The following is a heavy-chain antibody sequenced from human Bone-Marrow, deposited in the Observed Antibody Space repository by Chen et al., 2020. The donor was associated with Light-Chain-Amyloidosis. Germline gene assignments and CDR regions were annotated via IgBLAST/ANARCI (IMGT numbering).Heavy chain of an antibody. Sequence: VKKPGESLKISGKGSGYTFPNYWIGWVRQMPGKGLEWMGVIYPDDSDARYSPSFEGQVTISADKSITTAYLQWRSLKASDTAMYYCARRRDGYNFDYWGQGTLVTVSS. CDR2: IYPDDSDA. D-gene: IGHD5-12*01. CDR3: ARRRDGYNFDY. CDR1: GYTFPNYW. J-gene: IGHJ4*02. V-gene: IGHV5-51*01.